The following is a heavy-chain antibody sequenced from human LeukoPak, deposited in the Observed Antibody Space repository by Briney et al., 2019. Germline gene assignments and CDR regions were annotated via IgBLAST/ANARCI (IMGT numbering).Heavy chain of an antibody. CDR1: GFFLADLA. V-gene: IGHV3-49*04. D-gene: IGHD5-18*01. J-gene: IGHJ6*02. CDR2: VRSKAYGGTT. CDR3: TRGPILLWLHNGIDV. Sequence: GGSLRLSCTASGFFLADLAMAWVRQAPGKGLECVGFVRSKAYGGTTEYATSVKSRFTISRDDSESIVYLQMNSLKTEDTAVYYCTRGPILLWLHNGIDVWGQGTTVIVSS.